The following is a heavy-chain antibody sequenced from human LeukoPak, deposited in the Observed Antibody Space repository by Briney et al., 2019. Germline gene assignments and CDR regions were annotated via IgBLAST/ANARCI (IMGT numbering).Heavy chain of an antibody. CDR3: AKVGSSGWYRD. CDR2: ISGSGGST. J-gene: IGHJ4*02. V-gene: IGHV3-23*01. CDR1: GFTFSSYA. Sequence: GGSLRLSCAASGFTFSSYAMSWVRQAPGKGLEWVSAISGSGGSTYYADSVKGRFTISRDNSKSTLYLQMNSLRAEDTAVYYCAKVGSSGWYRDWGQGTLVTVSS. D-gene: IGHD6-19*01.